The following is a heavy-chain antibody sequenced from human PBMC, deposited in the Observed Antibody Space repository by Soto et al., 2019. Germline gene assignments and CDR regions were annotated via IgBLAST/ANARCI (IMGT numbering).Heavy chain of an antibody. CDR1: GYSISSGSS. J-gene: IGHJ4*01. V-gene: IGHV4-38-2*02. CDR2: IYHGGTT. D-gene: IGHD2-2*01. CDR3: ARVHVMVVAGSTFDY. Sequence: SETLSLTCTVSGYSISSGSSWAWLRQPPGKGPEWIPSIYHGGTTFYNPSLKSRITISVDTSNNQFSLKLTTVTAADTAVYYCARVHVMVVAGSTFDYWGHGTLVTVSS.